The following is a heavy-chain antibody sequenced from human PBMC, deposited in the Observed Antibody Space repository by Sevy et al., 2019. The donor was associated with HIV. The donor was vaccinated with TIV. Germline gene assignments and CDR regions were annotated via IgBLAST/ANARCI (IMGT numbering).Heavy chain of an antibody. Sequence: SETLSLTCTVSGGFINSDHWNWIRQPPGKGLEWIGYVYYTGGTNYTPSLKNRVTISVDRTKNKFSLKLTSVTAADTAVYYCARRNDFDIWGQGTMVTVSS. CDR2: VYYTGGT. CDR1: GGFINSDH. CDR3: ARRNDFDI. V-gene: IGHV4-59*08. J-gene: IGHJ3*02.